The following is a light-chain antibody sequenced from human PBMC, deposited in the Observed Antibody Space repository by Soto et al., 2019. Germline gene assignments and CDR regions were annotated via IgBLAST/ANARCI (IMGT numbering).Light chain of an antibody. CDR1: QGIYTW. Sequence: DIQMTQSPSSVSASEGDRVTITCRASQGIYTWLAWYQQKPGEAPKLLIHSASTLQTGVPSRFSVGSSGTDFSLTISGLQPEDSATYYCQQANTSPFTFGQGTRLE. CDR3: QQANTSPFT. J-gene: IGKJ5*01. V-gene: IGKV1-12*01. CDR2: SAS.